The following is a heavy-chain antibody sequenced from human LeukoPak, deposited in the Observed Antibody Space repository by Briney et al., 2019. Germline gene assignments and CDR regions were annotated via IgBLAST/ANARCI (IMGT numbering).Heavy chain of an antibody. Sequence: GGSLRLSCAASGFTFSSYAMHWVRQAPGKGLERVAVISYDGSNKDYADSVKGRFTISRDNSKNTLYLQMNSLRAEDTAVYYCARVIPMVRGPNLPDYWGQGTLVTVSS. CDR3: ARVIPMVRGPNLPDY. CDR2: ISYDGSNK. D-gene: IGHD3-10*01. CDR1: GFTFSSYA. V-gene: IGHV3-30*04. J-gene: IGHJ4*02.